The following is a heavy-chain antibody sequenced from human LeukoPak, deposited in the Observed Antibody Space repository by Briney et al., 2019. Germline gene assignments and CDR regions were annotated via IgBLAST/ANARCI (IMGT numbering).Heavy chain of an antibody. D-gene: IGHD2-21*01. J-gene: IGHJ4*02. CDR3: AKSVMQSVGYFDY. Sequence: SGGSLRLSCTASGFTFSSYAMSWVRQAPGKGLEWVSAISGSGGSTYYADSVKGRFTISRDNSKNTLYLQMNSLRAEDTAVYYCAKSVMQSVGYFDYWGQGTLVTVSS. CDR1: GFTFSSYA. CDR2: ISGSGGST. V-gene: IGHV3-23*01.